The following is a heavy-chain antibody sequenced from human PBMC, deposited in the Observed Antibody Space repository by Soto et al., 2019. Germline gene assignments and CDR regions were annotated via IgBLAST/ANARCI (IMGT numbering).Heavy chain of an antibody. J-gene: IGHJ4*02. V-gene: IGHV3-49*03. Sequence: TGGSLRLSCTTSGFTFGDYAMSWFRLAPGKGLEWVGIVRNIAYGETTEYAASLRGRFTISRDDSKSIAYLEINSLQTDDTAVYYCTRYYYASSGYYVYWGQGTLVTVSS. CDR2: VRNIAYGETT. D-gene: IGHD3-22*01. CDR1: GFTFGDYA. CDR3: TRYYYASSGYYVY.